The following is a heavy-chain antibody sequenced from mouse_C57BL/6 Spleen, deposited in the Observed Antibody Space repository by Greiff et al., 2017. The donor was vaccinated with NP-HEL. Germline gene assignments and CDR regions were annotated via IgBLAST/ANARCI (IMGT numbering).Heavy chain of an antibody. CDR3: TRNNYYGSRYFDV. J-gene: IGHJ1*03. CDR2: ISSGGDYI. Sequence: DVKLVESGEGLVKPGGSLKLSCAASGFTFSSYAMSWVRQTPEKRLEWVAYISSGGDYIYYADTVKGRFTISRDNARNTRYLQMSSLKSEDTAMYYCTRNNYYGSRYFDVWGTGTTVTVSS. V-gene: IGHV5-9-1*02. CDR1: GFTFSSYA. D-gene: IGHD1-1*01.